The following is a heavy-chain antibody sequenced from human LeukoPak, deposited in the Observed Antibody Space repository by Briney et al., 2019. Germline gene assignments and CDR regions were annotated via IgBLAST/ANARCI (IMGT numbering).Heavy chain of an antibody. CDR3: ARSDTVQLDRPFDY. V-gene: IGHV5-51*01. J-gene: IGHJ4*02. D-gene: IGHD1-1*01. CDR2: IFPGDSDT. CDR1: GSPFTSYW. Sequence: GAPLETSCKGPGSPFTSYWIGWVRQIHGKGLEWVGIIFPGDSDTKYCPSFQRQLSISANNSISTAYLQWSSLKASDTAMYYCARSDTVQLDRPFDYWGQGTLVTVSS.